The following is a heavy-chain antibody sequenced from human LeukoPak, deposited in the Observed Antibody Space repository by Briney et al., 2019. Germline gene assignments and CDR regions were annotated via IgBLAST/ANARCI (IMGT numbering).Heavy chain of an antibody. CDR1: GGSISSADYY. CDR2: LYYSGNT. J-gene: IGHJ4*02. Sequence: PSETLSLTCTVSGGSISSADYYWSWIRQPPGKGLEWIGYLYYSGNTYFNPSPKSRITISLDTSKNQFSLKLRSVTVADTAVYFCARSAAVTPAIFDFWGQGTLVTVSS. V-gene: IGHV4-30-4*01. D-gene: IGHD4-17*01. CDR3: ARSAAVTPAIFDF.